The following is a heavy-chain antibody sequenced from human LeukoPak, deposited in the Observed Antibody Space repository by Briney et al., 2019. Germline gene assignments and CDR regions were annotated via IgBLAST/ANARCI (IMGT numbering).Heavy chain of an antibody. V-gene: IGHV1-69*01. CDR1: GGTFSSYA. J-gene: IGHJ5*02. CDR2: IIPIFGTA. Sequence: SVKVSCKASGGTFSSYAISWVRQAPGQGLEWMGGIIPIFGTANYAQKFQGRVTITADESTSTAYMELSSLRSEDTAVYYCARDPLRYSGSYSWFDPWGQGTLVTVSS. D-gene: IGHD1-26*01. CDR3: ARDPLRYSGSYSWFDP.